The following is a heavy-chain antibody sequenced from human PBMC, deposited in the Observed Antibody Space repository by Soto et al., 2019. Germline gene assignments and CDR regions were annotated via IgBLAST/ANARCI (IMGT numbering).Heavy chain of an antibody. V-gene: IGHV1-58*01. CDR1: GFTFSTST. J-gene: IGHJ5*02. CDR2: IVIGSGDT. D-gene: IGHD3-22*01. CDR3: AAEVITAGYFGP. Sequence: ASVKVSCKASGFTFSTSTVQWVRQARGKPPEWVGWIVIGSGDTTYSQKLQDRLTIFRDMSTSTAYLELSSLRLDDTAVYYCAAEVITAGYFGPWGPGTLVTVSS.